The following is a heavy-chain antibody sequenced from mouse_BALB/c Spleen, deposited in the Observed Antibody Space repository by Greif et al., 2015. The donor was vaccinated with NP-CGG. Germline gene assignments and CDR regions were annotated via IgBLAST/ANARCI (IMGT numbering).Heavy chain of an antibody. CDR3: ARKVDSSGSFAY. CDR2: ISYSGST. V-gene: IGHV3-2*02. D-gene: IGHD3-2*01. Sequence: EVQLQQSGPGLVRPSQSLSLTCTVTGYSITSDYAWNWIRQFPGNKLEWMGYISYSGSTSYNPSLKSRISITRDTSKNQFFLQLNSVTTEDTATYYCARKVDSSGSFAYWGQGTLVTVSA. J-gene: IGHJ3*01. CDR1: GYSITSDYA.